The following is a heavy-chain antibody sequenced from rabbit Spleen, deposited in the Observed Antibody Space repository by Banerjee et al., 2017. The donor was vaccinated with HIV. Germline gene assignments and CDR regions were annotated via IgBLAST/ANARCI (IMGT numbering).Heavy chain of an antibody. CDR3: ARDGAGGSYFAL. D-gene: IGHD8-1*01. J-gene: IGHJ4*01. V-gene: IGHV1S7*01. CDR2: IDPVFGNT. CDR1: GFDFSSYY. Sequence: QLKESGGGLVQPGGSLKLSCKVSGFDFSSYYMTWVRQAPGKGLEWTGYIDPVFGNTYYANWVNGRFSISRENAQNTAFLQMTSLTAADTATYFCARDGAGGSYFALWGQGTLVTVS.